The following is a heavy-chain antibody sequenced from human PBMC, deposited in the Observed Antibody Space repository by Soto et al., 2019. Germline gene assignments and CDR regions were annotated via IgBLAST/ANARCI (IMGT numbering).Heavy chain of an antibody. V-gene: IGHV4-34*01. CDR2: INHSGST. CDR3: ASIDYGLHYYYGMDV. Sequence: PSETLSLTCAVYGGSFSGYYWIWIRQPPGKGLEWIGEINHSGSTNYNPSLKSRVTISVDTSKNQFSLKLSSVTAADTAVYYCASIDYGLHYYYGMDVWGQGTTVTVSS. D-gene: IGHD4-17*01. CDR1: GGSFSGYY. J-gene: IGHJ6*02.